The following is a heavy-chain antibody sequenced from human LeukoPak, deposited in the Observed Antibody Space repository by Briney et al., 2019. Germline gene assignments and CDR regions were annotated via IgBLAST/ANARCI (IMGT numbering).Heavy chain of an antibody. CDR3: ARDKVGATGDY. J-gene: IGHJ4*02. CDR2: ISYDGSNK. Sequence: GGSLRLSCAASGFTFSSYAMHWVRQAPGKGLEWVAVISYDGSNKYYADSVKGRFTISRDNSKNTLYLQMNSLRAEDTAVYYCARDKVGATGDYWGQGTLVTVSS. V-gene: IGHV3-30*04. D-gene: IGHD1-26*01. CDR1: GFTFSSYA.